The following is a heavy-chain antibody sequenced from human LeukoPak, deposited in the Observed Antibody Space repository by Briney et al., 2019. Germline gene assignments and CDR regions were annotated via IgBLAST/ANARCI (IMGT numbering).Heavy chain of an antibody. CDR1: GFTFSSYG. V-gene: IGHV3-30*18. Sequence: GGSLRLSCAAPGFTFSSYGTHWVRQAPGKGLDWVAVISNDGSKKYYADSVKGRFTISRDNSKNTLSLQVSSLRTEDTAVYYCAKDRYSYAFEYSDSWGQGTLVTVSS. D-gene: IGHD5-18*01. J-gene: IGHJ4*02. CDR2: ISNDGSKK. CDR3: AKDRYSYAFEYSDS.